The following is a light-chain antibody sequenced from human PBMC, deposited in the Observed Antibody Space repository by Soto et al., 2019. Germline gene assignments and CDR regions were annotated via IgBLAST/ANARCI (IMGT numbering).Light chain of an antibody. Sequence: EIVFTHSPHTLSLSTGERATLSSRASQGVGSYLAWYQHKPGQAPRLLIYDASNRATGIPARFSGSGSGTDFTLTISSLEPEEFAVYYCQQRSSWPIAVGQGTKVDIK. V-gene: IGKV3-11*01. CDR2: DAS. CDR3: QQRSSWPIA. CDR1: QGVGSY. J-gene: IGKJ1*01.